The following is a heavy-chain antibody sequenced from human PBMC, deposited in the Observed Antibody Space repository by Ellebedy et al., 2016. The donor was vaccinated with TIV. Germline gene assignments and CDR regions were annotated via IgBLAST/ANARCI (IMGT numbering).Heavy chain of an antibody. D-gene: IGHD3/OR15-3a*01. Sequence: AASVKVSCKASGYTFPLYYMPFVRQAPGQGLSWMGIINPSGGSTSYAQKFQGRVTMTRDTSTSTVYMELSSLRSEYTEGEDGARGGWTFDIWGQGTMVTVSS. J-gene: IGHJ3*02. CDR2: INPSGGST. CDR3: ARGGWTFDI. CDR1: GYTFPLYY. V-gene: IGHV1-46*01.